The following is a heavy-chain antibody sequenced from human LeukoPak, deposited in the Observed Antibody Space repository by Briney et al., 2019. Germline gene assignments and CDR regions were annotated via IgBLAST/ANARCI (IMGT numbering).Heavy chain of an antibody. J-gene: IGHJ4*02. CDR2: ISINNGNT. Sequence: ASVKVSCKASGYTFANYGISWVRQAPGHGLEWMGWISINNGNTKYAQKFQGRVTVTTDTSTSTAYMELRSLTSDDTAVYYCARDHHCYDSTGYFGYWGQGTLVTVSS. V-gene: IGHV1-18*01. D-gene: IGHD3-22*01. CDR1: GYTFANYG. CDR3: ARDHHCYDSTGYFGY.